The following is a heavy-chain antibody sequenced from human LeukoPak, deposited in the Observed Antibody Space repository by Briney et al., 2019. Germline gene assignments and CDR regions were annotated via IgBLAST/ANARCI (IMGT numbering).Heavy chain of an antibody. D-gene: IGHD3-3*01. CDR1: GFTFSSYA. J-gene: IGHJ4*02. CDR3: ARYGGDDFWSGYYDY. Sequence: GGSLRLSCAASGFTFSSYAMSWVRQAPGKGLEWVSAISSRGGTVYYADSVKGRFTISRDNAKNSLYLQMNSLRAEDTAVYYCARYGGDDFWSGYYDYCGQGTLVTVSS. V-gene: IGHV3-23*01. CDR2: ISSRGGTV.